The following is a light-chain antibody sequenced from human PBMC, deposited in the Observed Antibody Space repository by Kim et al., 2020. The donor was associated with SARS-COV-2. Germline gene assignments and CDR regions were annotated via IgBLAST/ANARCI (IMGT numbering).Light chain of an antibody. CDR3: ETWDSSLSAWV. J-gene: IGLJ2*01. CDR2: DNN. V-gene: IGLV1-51*01. CDR1: SSNIGNNY. Sequence: QSVLTQPPSVSAAPGQKVTISCSGSSSNIGNNYVSWYQHLPGTAPKLLIYDNNKRPSGIPDRFSGSKSGTSATLGITGLQTGDEAKYYCETWDSSLSAWVFGGGTQLTVL.